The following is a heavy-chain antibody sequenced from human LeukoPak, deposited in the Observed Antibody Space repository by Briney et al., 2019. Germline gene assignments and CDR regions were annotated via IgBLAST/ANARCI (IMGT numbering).Heavy chain of an antibody. D-gene: IGHD3-10*01. J-gene: IGHJ4*02. Sequence: SETLSLTCTVSGLSISTYYWSWIRQSPGKGLEWIGYISYSGTTNYNPSLNSRVTISLDTSKNQFSLKLSSLTAADTAVYYCATATYYYGSGSYYPGHYFDYWGQGTLVTVSS. CDR1: GLSISTYY. CDR3: ATATYYYGSGSYYPGHYFDY. CDR2: ISYSGTT. V-gene: IGHV4-59*01.